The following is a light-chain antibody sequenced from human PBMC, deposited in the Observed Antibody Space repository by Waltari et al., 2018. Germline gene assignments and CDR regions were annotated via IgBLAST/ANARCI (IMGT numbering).Light chain of an antibody. CDR3: SSYTTSSTLV. V-gene: IGLV2-14*01. Sequence: QSALTQPASVSGSPGQSLTISCTGTRSDVGGYHYVSWYQRHPGKAPQLLIYEVTNRPSGVSNRFSGSKSANTASLTISGLQAEDEADYYCSSYTTSSTLVFGGGTKLTVL. CDR2: EVT. J-gene: IGLJ3*02. CDR1: RSDVGGYHY.